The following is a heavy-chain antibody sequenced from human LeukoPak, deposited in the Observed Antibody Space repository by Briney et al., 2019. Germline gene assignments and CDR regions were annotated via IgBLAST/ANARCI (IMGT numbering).Heavy chain of an antibody. CDR3: ARDLQDGYHLGVFDY. CDR2: IIPIFGIA. D-gene: IGHD5-24*01. J-gene: IGHJ4*02. Sequence: ASVKVSCKASGGTFSSYAISWVRQAPGQGLDWMGRIIPIFGIANYAQKFQGRVTITADKSTSTAYMELSSLRSEDTAVYYCARDLQDGYHLGVFDYWGQGTLVTVSS. CDR1: GGTFSSYA. V-gene: IGHV1-69*04.